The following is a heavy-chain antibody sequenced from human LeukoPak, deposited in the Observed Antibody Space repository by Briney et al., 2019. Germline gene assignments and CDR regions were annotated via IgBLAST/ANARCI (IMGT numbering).Heavy chain of an antibody. V-gene: IGHV3-30-3*01. CDR1: GFTFSSYA. CDR2: ISYDGSNK. J-gene: IGHJ4*02. CDR3: AREVLMGPRYFDY. D-gene: IGHD3-10*01. Sequence: GGSLRLSCAASGFTFSSYAMHWVRQAPGKGLEWVAVISYDGSNKYYADSVKGRLTISRDNSKNTLYLQMNSLRAEDTAVYYCAREVLMGPRYFDYWGQGTLVTVSS.